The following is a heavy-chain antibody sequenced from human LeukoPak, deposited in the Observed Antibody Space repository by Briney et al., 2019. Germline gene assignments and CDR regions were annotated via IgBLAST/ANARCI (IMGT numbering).Heavy chain of an antibody. CDR1: GFTFSSYS. V-gene: IGHV3-23*01. J-gene: IGHJ4*02. CDR2: ITGSGDST. Sequence: GGSLRLSCAASGFTFSSYSMNWVRQAPGKGLEWASAITGSGDSTYYADSVRGRFTISRDNSKNTLFLQMNTLRAEDTAVYYCAAVTPPDYWGQGTLVTVSS. CDR3: AAVTPPDY. D-gene: IGHD4-23*01.